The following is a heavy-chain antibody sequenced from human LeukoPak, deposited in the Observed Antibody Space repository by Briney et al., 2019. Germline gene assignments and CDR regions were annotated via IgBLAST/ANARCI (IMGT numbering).Heavy chain of an antibody. CDR1: GFTFSDYY. CDR2: ISSGSSYT. V-gene: IGHV3-11*06. CDR3: ARDQGIAAALDY. D-gene: IGHD6-13*01. Sequence: GGSLRLSCAASGFTFSDYYMSWIRQAPGKGLEWVSYISSGSSYTNYADSVKGRFTISRDNAKNSLYLQMNSLRAEDTAVYYCARDQGIAAALDYWGQGTLVTVSS. J-gene: IGHJ4*02.